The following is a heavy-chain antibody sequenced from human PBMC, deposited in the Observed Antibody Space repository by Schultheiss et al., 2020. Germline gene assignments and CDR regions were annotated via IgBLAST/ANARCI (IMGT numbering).Heavy chain of an antibody. Sequence: SETLSLTCTVSGGSISSSSYYWGWIRQPPGKGLEWIGSIYYSGSTNYNPSLKSRVTISVDTSKNQFSLKLSSVTAADTAVYYCARGEPHAFTIFGVVTTKSPYYYYGMDVWGKGTTVTVSS. V-gene: IGHV4-39*07. CDR1: GGSISSSSYY. J-gene: IGHJ6*04. CDR3: ARGEPHAFTIFGVVTTKSPYYYYGMDV. CDR2: IYYSGST. D-gene: IGHD3-3*01.